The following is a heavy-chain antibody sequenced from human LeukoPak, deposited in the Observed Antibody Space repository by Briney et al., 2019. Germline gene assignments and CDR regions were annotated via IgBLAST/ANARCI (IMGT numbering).Heavy chain of an antibody. CDR2: VYTSGST. Sequence: SETLSLTCTVSGGSISSYYWNWIRQPAGKGLEWIGRVYTSGSTNYNLSLKSRVTMSIDTSKNQFSLNLSSVTAADTAVYYCARGQGGGLFEYWGQGTLVTVSS. V-gene: IGHV4-4*07. D-gene: IGHD3/OR15-3a*01. J-gene: IGHJ4*02. CDR3: ARGQGGGLFEY. CDR1: GGSISSYY.